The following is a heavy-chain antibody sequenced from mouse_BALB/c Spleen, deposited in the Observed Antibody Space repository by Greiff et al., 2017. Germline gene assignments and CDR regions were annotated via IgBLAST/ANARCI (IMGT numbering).Heavy chain of an antibody. D-gene: IGHD2-3*01. J-gene: IGHJ3*01. CDR2: ISDGGSYT. V-gene: IGHV5-4*02. CDR3: ARDAYDGFSWFAY. CDR1: GFTFSDYY. Sequence: EVKVEDSGGGLVKPGGSLKLSCAASGFTFSDYYMYWVRQTPEKRLEWVATISDGGSYTYYPDSVKGRFTISRDNAKNNLYLQMSSLKSEDTAMYYCARDAYDGFSWFAYWGQGTLVTVSA.